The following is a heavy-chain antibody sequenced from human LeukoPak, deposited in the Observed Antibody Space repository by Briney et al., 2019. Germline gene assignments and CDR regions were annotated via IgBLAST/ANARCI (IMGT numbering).Heavy chain of an antibody. D-gene: IGHD5-18*01. V-gene: IGHV4-61*01. CDR1: GGSISSSSYY. Sequence: SETLSLTCTVSGGSISSSSYYWSWIRQPPGKGLEWIGYIYYSGSTNYNPSLKSRVTISVDTSKNQFSLKLSSVTAADTAVYYCARDNGYSYGQPYFDYWGQGTLVTVSS. CDR2: IYYSGST. J-gene: IGHJ4*02. CDR3: ARDNGYSYGQPYFDY.